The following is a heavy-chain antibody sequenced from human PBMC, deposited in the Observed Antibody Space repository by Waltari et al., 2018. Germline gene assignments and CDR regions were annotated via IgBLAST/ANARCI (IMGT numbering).Heavy chain of an antibody. CDR2: ISFDGSEK. CDR1: GFTFRSYG. Sequence: QVQLVESGGGVVRPGRSLRLSCAASGFTFRSYGMHWVRQIPGKGLEWLTFISFDGSEKYYADSVKGRFTIYKDNSRNTLYLQMNSLRPEDTAVYFCAKDHQWEVLLPIYQIDYWGRGTLVTVSS. J-gene: IGHJ4*02. CDR3: AKDHQWEVLLPIYQIDY. V-gene: IGHV3-30*18. D-gene: IGHD1-26*01.